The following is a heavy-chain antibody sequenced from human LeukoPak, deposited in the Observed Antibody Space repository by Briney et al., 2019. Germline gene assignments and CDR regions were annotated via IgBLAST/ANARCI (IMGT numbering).Heavy chain of an antibody. CDR1: SGPISSYF. CDR2: MKYSGST. CDR3: ARTERWFDP. V-gene: IGHV4-59*08. J-gene: IGHJ5*02. Sequence: PSETLSLTCSVSSGPISSYFWSWIRQPPGKGLEWIAYMKYSGSTNYNSSLKSRVTISIDTSKNQFSLKLTSLTAADTAVYYCARTERWFDPWGQGTLVTVSS.